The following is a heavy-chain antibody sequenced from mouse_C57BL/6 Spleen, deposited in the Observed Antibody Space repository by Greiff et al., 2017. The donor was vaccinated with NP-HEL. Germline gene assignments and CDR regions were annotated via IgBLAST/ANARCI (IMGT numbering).Heavy chain of an antibody. CDR2: IDPSDSYT. D-gene: IGHD1-1*01. J-gene: IGHJ1*03. CDR3: ARGLGYYGSSWYFDV. V-gene: IGHV1-69*01. CDR1: GYTFTSYW. Sequence: QVQLQQPGAELVMPGASVKLSCKASGYTFTSYWMHWVKQSPGQGLEWIGEIDPSDSYTNYNQKFKGKSTLTVDKSSSTAYMQLSSLTSEDSAVYYCARGLGYYGSSWYFDVWGTGTTVTVSS.